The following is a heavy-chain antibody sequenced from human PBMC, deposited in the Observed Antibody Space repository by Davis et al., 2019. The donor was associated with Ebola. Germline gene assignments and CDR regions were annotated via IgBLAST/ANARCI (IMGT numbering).Heavy chain of an antibody. D-gene: IGHD2-2*01. CDR1: GYTFTSYD. CDR3: ARDWLFPTPGIVVVTENKQPYYYGMDV. Sequence: ASVKVSCKASGYTFTSYDINWVRQATGQGLEWMGIINPSGGSTSYAQKFQGRVTMTRDTSTSTVYMELSSLRSEDTAVYYCARDWLFPTPGIVVVTENKQPYYYGMDVWGQGTTVTVSS. V-gene: IGHV1-46*01. CDR2: INPSGGST. J-gene: IGHJ6*02.